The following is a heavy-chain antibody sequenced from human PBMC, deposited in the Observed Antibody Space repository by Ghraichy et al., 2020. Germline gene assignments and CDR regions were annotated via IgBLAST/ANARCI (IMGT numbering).Heavy chain of an antibody. D-gene: IGHD3-3*01. V-gene: IGHV3-23*01. CDR1: GFTFSSYA. CDR3: ANVTYYDFWSGYYHFDY. J-gene: IGHJ4*02. CDR2: ISGSGGST. Sequence: GGSLRLSCAASGFTFSSYAMSWVRQAPGKGLEWVSAISGSGGSTYYADSVKGRFTISRDNSKNTLYLQMNSLRAEDTAVYYCANVTYYDFWSGYYHFDYWGKGTLVTVSS.